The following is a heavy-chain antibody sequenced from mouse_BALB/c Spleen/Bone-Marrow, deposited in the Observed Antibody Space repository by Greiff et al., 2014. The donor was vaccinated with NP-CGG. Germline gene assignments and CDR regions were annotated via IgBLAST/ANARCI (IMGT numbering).Heavy chain of an antibody. V-gene: IGHV7-3*02. J-gene: IGHJ1*01. D-gene: IGHD2-1*01. Sequence: EVNVVESGGGLVQPGGSLRLSCATSGFTFTDYYMSWVRQPPGKALEWLGFIRNKANGYTTEYSASVKGRFTISRDNSQSILYLQMNTLIAEDSATYYCARDKNYGSYWYFDVWGAGTTVTVSS. CDR3: ARDKNYGSYWYFDV. CDR1: GFTFTDYY. CDR2: IRNKANGYTT.